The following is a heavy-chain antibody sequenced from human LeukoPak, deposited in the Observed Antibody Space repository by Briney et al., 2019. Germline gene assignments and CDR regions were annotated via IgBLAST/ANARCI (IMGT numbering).Heavy chain of an antibody. V-gene: IGHV3-33*01. D-gene: IGHD5-24*01. CDR1: GFTFSSYG. CDR3: ARRDGYDFDY. J-gene: IGHJ4*02. Sequence: SRGSLRLSSAASGFTFSSYGMHGVPQGPDKGLERVADIWYDEANTYYADSVKGRFTISRDNSKNKLYLQMNSLSAEDTAVYYCARRDGYDFDYWGQGTLVTVSS. CDR2: IWYDEANT.